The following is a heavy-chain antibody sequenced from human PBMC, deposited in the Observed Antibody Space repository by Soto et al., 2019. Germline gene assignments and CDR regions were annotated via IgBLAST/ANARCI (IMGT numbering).Heavy chain of an antibody. CDR1: GDTINRNA. CDR3: ARTTPQSGSFTHVFDL. V-gene: IGHV1-69*06. CDR2: IIPYFGTQ. J-gene: IGHJ4*02. Sequence: QLVQSGAAVKKPGSSVKVSCRTTGDTINRNAISWVRQAPGQGLEWLGGIIPYFGTQNYAKKFQGRVTVTADKATSTAYLELSSLAFEDTALYYSARTTPQSGSFTHVFDLWVQGTLVTVSS. D-gene: IGHD3-10*01.